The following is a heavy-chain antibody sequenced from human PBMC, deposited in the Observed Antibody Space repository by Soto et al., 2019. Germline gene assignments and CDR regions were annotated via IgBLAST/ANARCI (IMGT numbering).Heavy chain of an antibody. CDR2: ISSSSSTI. CDR1: GFTLSSYS. CDR3: ARDYYDSSGYYASLAY. D-gene: IGHD3-22*01. Sequence: GGSLRLSCTASGFTLSSYSINWVRQAPGKGLEWVSYISSSSSTIYYADSVKGRFTISRDNAKNSLYLQMNSLRDEDTAAYYCARDYYDSSGYYASLAYWGKGTLVPVSS. V-gene: IGHV3-48*02. J-gene: IGHJ4*02.